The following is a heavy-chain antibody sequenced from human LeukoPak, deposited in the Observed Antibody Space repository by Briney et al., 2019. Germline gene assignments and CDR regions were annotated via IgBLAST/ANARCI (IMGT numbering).Heavy chain of an antibody. D-gene: IGHD2-8*02. CDR1: KFSFSSYW. V-gene: IGHV3-74*01. Sequence: GGSLSLSCAASKFSFSSYWMHWVRQAPGKGLVWVSRINSDGSRTNYADSVKGRFTISRDNAKNTLYLQMSSLRAEDTAVYYCARVLTGSWDWFDPWGQGTLVTVSS. CDR2: INSDGSRT. J-gene: IGHJ5*02. CDR3: ARVLTGSWDWFDP.